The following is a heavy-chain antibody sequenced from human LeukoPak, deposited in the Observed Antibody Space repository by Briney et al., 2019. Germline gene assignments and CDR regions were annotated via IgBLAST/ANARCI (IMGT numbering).Heavy chain of an antibody. CDR1: GGSISSYY. CDR3: ARSGSYHYYFDY. D-gene: IGHD1-26*01. J-gene: IGHJ4*02. CDR2: IYYSGST. V-gene: IGHV4-59*01. Sequence: SETLSLTCTVSGGSISSYYWSWIRQPPGKGLEWIGYIYYSGSTNYNPSLRSRVTISVDTSKNQFSLKLSSVTAADTAVYYCARSGSYHYYFDYWGQGTLVTVSS.